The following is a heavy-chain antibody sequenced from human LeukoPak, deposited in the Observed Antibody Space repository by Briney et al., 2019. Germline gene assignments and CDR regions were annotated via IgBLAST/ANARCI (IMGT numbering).Heavy chain of an antibody. CDR2: FDPEDGET. Sequence: GASVKVSCMVSGYTLTEFSMHWVRQAPGKGLEWMGGFDPEDGETIYAQKFQGRVTMTRDTSTSTVYMELSSLRSEDTAVYYCARNGYSSSWYDLDYWGQGTLVTVSS. CDR1: GYTLTEFS. CDR3: ARNGYSSSWYDLDY. D-gene: IGHD6-13*01. J-gene: IGHJ4*02. V-gene: IGHV1-24*01.